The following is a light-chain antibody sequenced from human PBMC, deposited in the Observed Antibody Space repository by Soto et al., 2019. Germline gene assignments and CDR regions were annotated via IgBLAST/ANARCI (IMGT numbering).Light chain of an antibody. CDR2: GAS. CDR3: QQYGSSSWT. CDR1: QSVSSSY. V-gene: IGKV3-20*01. J-gene: IGKJ1*01. Sequence: EIVLTQSPGTLSLSPGERATLSCRASQSVSSSYLAWYQQTPGQPPRLLIYGASNRATGIPDRFSGSGSGTDFTLTISRLEPEDFAMYYCQQYGSSSWTFGQGTKVEIK.